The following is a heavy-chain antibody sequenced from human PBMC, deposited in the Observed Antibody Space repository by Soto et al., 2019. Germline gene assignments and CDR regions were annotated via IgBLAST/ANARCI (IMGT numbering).Heavy chain of an antibody. V-gene: IGHV1-3*01. Sequence: QVHLVQSGAEVKKPGAAVKISCKASGYVFAKYAIHWVRQAPGQSLEWMGRINAGSGSTKYSQKFQDRVTLTRDTSATTVLMELSSLRSEDTAVYFCAREARPLEWLLATFENWGQGTLVTVSS. J-gene: IGHJ4*02. D-gene: IGHD3-3*01. CDR2: INAGSGST. CDR3: AREARPLEWLLATFEN. CDR1: GYVFAKYA.